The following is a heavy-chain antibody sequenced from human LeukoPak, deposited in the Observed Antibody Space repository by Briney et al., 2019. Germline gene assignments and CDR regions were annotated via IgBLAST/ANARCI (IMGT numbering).Heavy chain of an antibody. V-gene: IGHV3-23*01. D-gene: IGHD5-18*01. CDR2: ISGSGGST. CDR1: GFTFSSYA. J-gene: IGHJ4*02. Sequence: GGSLRLSCAASGFTFSSYAMSRVRQAPGKGLEWVSAISGSGGSTYYADSVKGRFTISRDNSKNMLYLQMNSLRAEDTAVYYCAKDLYSYGRYFVYWGQGTLVTVSS. CDR3: AKDLYSYGRYFVY.